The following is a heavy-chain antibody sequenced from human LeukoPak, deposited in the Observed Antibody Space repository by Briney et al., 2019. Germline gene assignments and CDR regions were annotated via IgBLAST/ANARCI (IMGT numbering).Heavy chain of an antibody. CDR2: IYYSGST. CDR1: GASITRSTYY. D-gene: IGHD3-10*01. V-gene: IGHV4-39*02. CDR3: ARDAYGSGKGYFDY. Sequence: PSETLSLTCTVSGASITRSTYYWGWIRQPPGKGLEWIGCIYYSGSTYYNPSLKSRVTLSIDTSKSQFSLRLSSVTAADTAVYYCARDAYGSGKGYFDYWGQGTLVTVSS. J-gene: IGHJ4*02.